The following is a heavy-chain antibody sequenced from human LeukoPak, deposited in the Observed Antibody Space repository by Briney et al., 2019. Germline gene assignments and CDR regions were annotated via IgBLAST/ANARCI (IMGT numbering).Heavy chain of an antibody. CDR1: GYTFTSYA. V-gene: IGHV1-2*02. J-gene: IGHJ4*02. CDR3: ARDRYGDGFAHLDY. D-gene: IGHD5-24*01. Sequence: ASVKVSCKASGYTFTSYAIHWVRQAPGQGLEWMGWITPSGGTNYPQKFQGRVAITWDTSITTAYMDLSRLTSDDTAVYYCARDRYGDGFAHLDYWGQGALVTVSS. CDR2: ITPSGGT.